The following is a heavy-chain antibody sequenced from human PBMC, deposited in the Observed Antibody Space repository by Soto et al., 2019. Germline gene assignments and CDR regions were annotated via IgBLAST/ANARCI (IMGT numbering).Heavy chain of an antibody. CDR3: VSDRGYGHASAPHS. Sequence: QAQLVESGGGVVQPARSLRLSCAASGFAFSSYGMHWVRQARGTGLEWVAVISYDGSLQHYADSVKGLFTISSDNPKNMVLLQMSSLRAEDTAVYYCVSDRGYGHASAPHSWGQGTLVSVSS. V-gene: IGHV3-30*03. CDR2: ISYDGSLQ. J-gene: IGHJ4*02. CDR1: GFAFSSYG. D-gene: IGHD5-18*01.